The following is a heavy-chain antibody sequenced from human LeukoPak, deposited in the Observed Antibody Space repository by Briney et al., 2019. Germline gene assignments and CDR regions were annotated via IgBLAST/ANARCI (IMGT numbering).Heavy chain of an antibody. CDR1: GFTFSSYW. D-gene: IGHD5-12*01. J-gene: IGHJ4*02. V-gene: IGHV3-7*01. Sequence: GGSLRLPCAASGFTFSSYWMHWVRQAPGKELQWVANIKQDGSAKYYVDSVKGRFTISRDNAKNSLYLQMNSLRAEDTAVYYCARVEASGYDYGAFDYWGQGTLVTVSS. CDR2: IKQDGSAK. CDR3: ARVEASGYDYGAFDY.